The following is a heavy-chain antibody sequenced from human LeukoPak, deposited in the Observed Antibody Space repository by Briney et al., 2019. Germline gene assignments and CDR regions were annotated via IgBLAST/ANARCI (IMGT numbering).Heavy chain of an antibody. V-gene: IGHV1-2*06. J-gene: IGHJ5*02. CDR2: IKPNRGVT. D-gene: IGHD2-8*01. CDR3: ARDARGVWFDP. Sequence: ASVKVSCKTSGYTFTGYYIHWVRQVPGQGLEWMGLIKPNRGVTNYAQRFQGRVTMTCDTSITTAYMEITRLRSDDTAVYYCARDARGVWFDPWGQGTLVTVSS. CDR1: GYTFTGYY.